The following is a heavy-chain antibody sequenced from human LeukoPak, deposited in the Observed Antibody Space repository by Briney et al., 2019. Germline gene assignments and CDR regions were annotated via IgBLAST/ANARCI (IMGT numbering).Heavy chain of an antibody. D-gene: IGHD3-10*01. V-gene: IGHV3-30-3*01. CDR3: ARDGYGSGSYLNY. J-gene: IGHJ4*02. CDR1: GFTFSSYA. Sequence: GGSLRLSCAASGFTFSSYAMHWVRQAPGKGLEWVAVISYDGSNKYYADSVKGRFTISRDNSKNTLYLQMNSLRAEDTAVYYCARDGYGSGSYLNYWGQGTLVTVS. CDR2: ISYDGSNK.